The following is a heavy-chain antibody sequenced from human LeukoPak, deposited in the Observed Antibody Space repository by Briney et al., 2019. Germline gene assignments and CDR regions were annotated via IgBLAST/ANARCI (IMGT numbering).Heavy chain of an antibody. CDR3: AAHCSSTSCYRGLFDY. J-gene: IGHJ4*02. D-gene: IGHD2-2*01. Sequence: GASVKVSCKVSGYTLTELSMHWVRQAPGKGLEWMGGFNPEDGETIYAQKFQGRVTMTEDTSTDTAYMELSSLRSEDTAVYYCAAHCSSTSCYRGLFDYWGQGTLVTVSS. V-gene: IGHV1-24*01. CDR1: GYTLTELS. CDR2: FNPEDGET.